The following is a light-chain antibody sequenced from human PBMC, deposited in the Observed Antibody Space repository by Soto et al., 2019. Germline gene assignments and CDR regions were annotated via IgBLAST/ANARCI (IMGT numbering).Light chain of an antibody. CDR1: QSINSW. CDR3: QQYNSYFLT. J-gene: IGKJ3*01. CDR2: RAS. V-gene: IGKV1-5*03. Sequence: DIQMTQSPSTLSASVGDRVNITCRASQSINSWLAWYQQKPGKAPKLLIYRASDLQTGVPSRFRGSGSGTEFTLTISSLQTDDFATYCCQQYNSYFLTFGPGTKVDVK.